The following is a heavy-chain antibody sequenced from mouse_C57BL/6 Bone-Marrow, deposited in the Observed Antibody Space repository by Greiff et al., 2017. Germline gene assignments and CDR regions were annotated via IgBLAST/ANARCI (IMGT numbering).Heavy chain of an antibody. D-gene: IGHD3-3*01. J-gene: IGHJ1*03. CDR1: GYTFTSYW. CDR2: ILPNSGST. Sequence: VQLQQPGAELVKPGASVKLSCKASGYTFTSYWMNWVKQRPGQGLEWIGMILPNSGSTNYNEKFKSKATLTVDKSSSTAYMHLSSLTTEDSAVYYCARAGRRRYFDVWGTGTTVTVSS. CDR3: ARAGRRRYFDV. V-gene: IGHV1-64*01.